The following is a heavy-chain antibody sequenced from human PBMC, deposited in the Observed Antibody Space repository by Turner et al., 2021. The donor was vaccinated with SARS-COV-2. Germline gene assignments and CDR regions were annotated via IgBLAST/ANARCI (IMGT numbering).Heavy chain of an antibody. CDR1: GFTFSSYA. J-gene: IGHJ6*02. D-gene: IGHD3-10*01. V-gene: IGHV3-30-3*01. CDR3: ARGTGGNYYYGMDV. Sequence: QVQLVESGGGVVQPGRSLRLSCAASGFTFSSYAMNWVRQAPGKGLEWVAVISYDGINKYYADSVKGRFTISRDNSKNTLYLQMNSLRAEDTAVYYCARGTGGNYYYGMDVWGQGTTVTVSS. CDR2: ISYDGINK.